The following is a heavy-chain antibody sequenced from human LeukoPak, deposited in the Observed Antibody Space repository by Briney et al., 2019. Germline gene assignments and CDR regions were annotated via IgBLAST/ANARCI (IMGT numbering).Heavy chain of an antibody. J-gene: IGHJ4*02. D-gene: IGHD3-3*01. CDR3: ARGHKGTYDFWSGYYSYPLDY. Sequence: GGSLRLSCAASGFTFSSYSMNWVRQAPGKGLEWVSSISSSSSYIYYADSVKGRFTISRDNAKNSLYLQMKSLRAEDTAVYYCARGHKGTYDFWSGYYSYPLDYWGQGTLVTVSS. CDR2: ISSSSSYI. CDR1: GFTFSSYS. V-gene: IGHV3-21*01.